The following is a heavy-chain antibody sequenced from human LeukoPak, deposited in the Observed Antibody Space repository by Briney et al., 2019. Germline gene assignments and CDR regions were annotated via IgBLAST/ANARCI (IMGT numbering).Heavy chain of an antibody. V-gene: IGHV1-18*01. CDR1: GYTFTSYG. D-gene: IGHD6-13*01. J-gene: IGHJ4*02. Sequence: ASVKVSCKASGYTFTSYGISWVRQAPGQGLEWMGWISAYNGNTNYAQKLQGRVTITTDTSTSTAYMELRSLRSEDTAVYYCARDLLGYSSSWGHYWGQGTLVTVSS. CDR2: ISAYNGNT. CDR3: ARDLLGYSSSWGHY.